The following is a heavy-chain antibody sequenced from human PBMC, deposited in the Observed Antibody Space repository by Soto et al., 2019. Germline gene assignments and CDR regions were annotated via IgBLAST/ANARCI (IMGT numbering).Heavy chain of an antibody. V-gene: IGHV3-23*01. J-gene: IGHJ4*02. CDR1: GFTFSSYA. D-gene: IGHD4-17*01. CDR2: ISGSGGTT. Sequence: GGSLRLSCAASGFTFSSYAMSWVRQAPGKGLEWVSYISGSGGTTYYADSAKGRFTISRDNSKNTLYLQMNSLRAEDTAVYYCAIPSHPYYGDFDYWGQGTLVTVSS. CDR3: AIPSHPYYGDFDY.